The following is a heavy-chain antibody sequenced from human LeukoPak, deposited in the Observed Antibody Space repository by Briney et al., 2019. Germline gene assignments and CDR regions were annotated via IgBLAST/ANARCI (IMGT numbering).Heavy chain of an antibody. J-gene: IGHJ4*02. CDR2: ISYDGGNT. CDR1: GFTFSSYA. V-gene: IGHV3-30*01. CDR3: ARDSTYYYGSGSSGPHYFDY. D-gene: IGHD3-10*01. Sequence: GRSLRLSCAASGFTFSSYAMHWVRQAPGKGLEWVALISYDGGNTYYADSVKGRFTISRDNSKNTLDLQLNSLRVEDTAVYYCARDSTYYYGSGSSGPHYFDYWGQGTLVTVPS.